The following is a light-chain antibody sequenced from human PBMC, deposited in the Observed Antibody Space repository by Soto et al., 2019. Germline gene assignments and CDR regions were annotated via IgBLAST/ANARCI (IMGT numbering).Light chain of an antibody. Sequence: EIVLTQSPGSLSLSPGERATLSCRASQSVDSSFFAWYQQKPGQAPRLLIYGASNRATGIPDRFSGSGSGTAFPLTISRLEPEDFAVYYCQQYVSSVTFGQGTKVEIK. CDR1: QSVDSSF. J-gene: IGKJ1*01. V-gene: IGKV3-20*01. CDR2: GAS. CDR3: QQYVSSVT.